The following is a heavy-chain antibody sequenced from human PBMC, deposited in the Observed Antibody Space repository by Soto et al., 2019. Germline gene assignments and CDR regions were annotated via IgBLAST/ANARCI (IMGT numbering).Heavy chain of an antibody. CDR3: AHRVLRTVFGLVTTTAIAFDF. CDR1: GFSLTTSGVG. V-gene: IGHV2-5*02. D-gene: IGHD3-3*01. CDR2: IYWDDDK. J-gene: IGHJ4*02. Sequence: QITLKESGPTVVKPTETLTLTCTFSGFSLTTSGVGVGWVRQSPGTAPEWLSLIYWDDDKRYSTSLKSRLTITKDTSKNQVVLTMANVDPADTATYYCAHRVLRTVFGLVTTTAIAFDFCVQGTPVVVSS.